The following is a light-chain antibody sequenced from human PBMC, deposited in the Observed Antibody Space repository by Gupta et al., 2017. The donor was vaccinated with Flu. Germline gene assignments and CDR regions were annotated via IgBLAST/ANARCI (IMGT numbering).Light chain of an antibody. CDR2: GAS. CDR1: QSVSSSY. Sequence: EIVLTQSPGTLSWSPGERATLSCRASQSVSSSYLAWYQQKPGQAPRLLIYGASSRATGIPDRFSGSGSGTDFTLTISRLEPEDFAVYYCQQYGSSGTFGGGTKVEIK. V-gene: IGKV3-20*01. CDR3: QQYGSSGT. J-gene: IGKJ4*01.